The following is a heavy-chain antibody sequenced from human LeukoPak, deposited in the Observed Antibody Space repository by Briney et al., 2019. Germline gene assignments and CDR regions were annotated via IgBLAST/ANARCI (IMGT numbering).Heavy chain of an antibody. CDR3: ARHFRKDYPDSGSSQYFHYIDV. J-gene: IGHJ6*03. CDR2: IYATGNT. Sequence: SETLSLTCAVSGGSMSDHYCSWIRQTPGTTLEWIGYIYATGNTNYNPSLKGRVTISLDTSKNHFSLRLSSVTAADTALYYCARHFRKDYPDSGSSQYFHYIDVWGKGTTVTVSS. V-gene: IGHV4-4*09. D-gene: IGHD3-10*01. CDR1: GGSMSDHY.